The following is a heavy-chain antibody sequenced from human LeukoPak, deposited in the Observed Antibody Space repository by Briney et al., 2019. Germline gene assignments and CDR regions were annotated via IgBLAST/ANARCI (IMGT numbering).Heavy chain of an antibody. CDR2: IYYSGST. Sequence: SETLSLTCTVSGGSISSYYWSWIRQPPGKGLEWIGYIYYSGSTNYNPSLKSRVTISVDTSKNQFSLKLSSVTAADTAVYYCARHAREQWLVGPYYYYMDVWGKGTTVTISS. CDR1: GGSISSYY. V-gene: IGHV4-59*08. CDR3: ARHAREQWLVGPYYYYMDV. D-gene: IGHD6-19*01. J-gene: IGHJ6*03.